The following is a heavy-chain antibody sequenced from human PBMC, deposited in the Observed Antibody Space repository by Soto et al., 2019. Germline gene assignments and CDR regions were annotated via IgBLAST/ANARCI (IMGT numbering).Heavy chain of an antibody. CDR1: GYTFTSYG. Sequence: QVQLVQSGAEVKKPGASVKVSCKASGYTFTSYGISWVRQAPGQGLEWMGWISAYNGNTNYAQKLKGRVTMTTDTSTSTAYMELRSLRSDDTAVYYCARERGHYSRSWYAGMDVWGQGTTVTVSS. V-gene: IGHV1-18*04. CDR3: ARERGHYSRSWYAGMDV. D-gene: IGHD6-13*01. CDR2: ISAYNGNT. J-gene: IGHJ6*02.